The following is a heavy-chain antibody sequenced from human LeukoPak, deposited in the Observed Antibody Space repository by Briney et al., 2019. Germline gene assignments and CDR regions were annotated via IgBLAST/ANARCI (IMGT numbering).Heavy chain of an antibody. D-gene: IGHD3-22*01. Sequence: SETLSLTCTVSGGSISSSSYYWGWIRQPPGKGLEWIGSIYYSGSTYYNPSLKSRVTISVDTSKNQFSLKLSSVTAADTAVYYCARGDSSGYAGKFQHWGQGTLVTVSS. CDR2: IYYSGST. CDR3: ARGDSSGYAGKFQH. J-gene: IGHJ1*01. V-gene: IGHV4-39*01. CDR1: GGSISSSSYY.